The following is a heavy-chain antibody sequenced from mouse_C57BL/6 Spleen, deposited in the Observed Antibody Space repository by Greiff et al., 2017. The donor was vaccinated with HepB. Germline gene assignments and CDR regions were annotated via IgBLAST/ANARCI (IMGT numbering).Heavy chain of an antibody. D-gene: IGHD1-1*01. CDR3: ARAVATDFDV. CDR1: GYTFTSYW. J-gene: IGHJ1*03. Sequence: VKLQQPGAELVRPGSSVKLSCKASGYTFTSYWMHWVKQRPIQGLEWIGNIDPSDSETHYNQKFKDKATLTVDKSSSTAYMQLSSLTSEDSAVYYCARAVATDFDVWGTGTTVTVSS. CDR2: IDPSDSET. V-gene: IGHV1-52*01.